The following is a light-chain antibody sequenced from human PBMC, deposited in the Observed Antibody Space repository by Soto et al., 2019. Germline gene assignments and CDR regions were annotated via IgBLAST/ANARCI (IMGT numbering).Light chain of an antibody. CDR2: GAS. CDR3: QQYGSSLFT. Sequence: EIVLTQSPGTLSLSPGERATLSCRASQSVSSSYLAWYQQKPGQAPRLLIYGASSRATGIPDRFSGSGSGTDFTLTISRLEPEDCEVYYCQQYGSSLFTFGPGTKVDIK. J-gene: IGKJ3*01. CDR1: QSVSSSY. V-gene: IGKV3-20*01.